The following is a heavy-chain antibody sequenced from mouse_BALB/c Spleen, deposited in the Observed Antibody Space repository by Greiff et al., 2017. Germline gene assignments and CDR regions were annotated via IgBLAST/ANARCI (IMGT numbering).Heavy chain of an antibody. D-gene: IGHD6-1*01. CDR2: IDPSASYT. CDR3: AREAPHYY. Sequence: QVQLQQPGAELVKPGASVKLSCKASGYTFTSYWMHWVKQRPGQGLEWIGEIDPSASYTNYNQKFKGKATLTVDKSSSTAYMQLSSLTSEDSAVYYCAREAPHYYWGQGTTLTVSS. J-gene: IGHJ2*01. V-gene: IGHV1-69*02. CDR1: GYTFTSYW.